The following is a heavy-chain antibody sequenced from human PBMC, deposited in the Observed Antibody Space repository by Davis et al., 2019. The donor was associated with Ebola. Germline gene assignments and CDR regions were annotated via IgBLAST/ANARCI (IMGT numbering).Heavy chain of an antibody. J-gene: IGHJ6*03. CDR3: ANGRRDGYPRNYYYYMDV. D-gene: IGHD5-24*01. Sequence: SVKVSCKASGGTFSSYAISWVRQAPGQGLEWMGGIIPIFGTANYAQKFQGRVTITADESTSTAYMELSSLRSEDTAVYYCANGRRDGYPRNYYYYMDVWGKGTTVTVSS. CDR2: IIPIFGTA. CDR1: GGTFSSYA. V-gene: IGHV1-69*13.